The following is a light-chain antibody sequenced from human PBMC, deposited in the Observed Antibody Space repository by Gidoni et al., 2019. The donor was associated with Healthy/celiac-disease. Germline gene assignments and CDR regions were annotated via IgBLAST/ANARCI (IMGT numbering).Light chain of an antibody. CDR3: QQYNNWPSWT. J-gene: IGKJ1*01. V-gene: IGKV3-15*01. Sequence: EIVMTQSPATLSVSPGERATLSCRASPSVSSNLAWYQQKPGQAPRLLIYGASTRATGIPARFSGSGSGTEFTLTISSLQSEDFAVYYCQQYNNWPSWTFGQXTKVEIK. CDR1: PSVSSN. CDR2: GAS.